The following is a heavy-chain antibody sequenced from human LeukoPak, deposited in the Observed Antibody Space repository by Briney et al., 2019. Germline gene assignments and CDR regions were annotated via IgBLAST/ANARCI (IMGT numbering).Heavy chain of an antibody. CDR2: ISGSGGST. J-gene: IGHJ3*02. V-gene: IGHV3-23*01. D-gene: IGHD4-17*01. Sequence: PGGSLRLSCAASGFTFSSYAMSWVRQAPGKGLEWVSAISGSGGSTYYADSVKGRFTISRDNSKNTLYLQMNSLRAEDTAVYYCAKDYRPYGDYDAFDTWGQGTMVTVSS. CDR1: GFTFSSYA. CDR3: AKDYRPYGDYDAFDT.